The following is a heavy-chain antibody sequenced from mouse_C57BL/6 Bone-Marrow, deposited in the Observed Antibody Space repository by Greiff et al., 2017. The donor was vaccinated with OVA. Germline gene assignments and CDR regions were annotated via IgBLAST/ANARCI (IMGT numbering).Heavy chain of an antibody. V-gene: IGHV1-59*01. J-gene: IGHJ2*01. CDR2: IDPSDSYT. CDR1: GYTFTSYW. Sequence: QVQLQQPGAELVRPGTSVKLSCKASGYTFTSYWMHWVKQRPGQGLEWIGVIDPSDSYTNYNQKLKGKATLTVDTSSSTAYMQLSSLTSEDAAVYCCARWGANWDYFDYWGQGTTLTVSS. D-gene: IGHD4-1*01. CDR3: ARWGANWDYFDY.